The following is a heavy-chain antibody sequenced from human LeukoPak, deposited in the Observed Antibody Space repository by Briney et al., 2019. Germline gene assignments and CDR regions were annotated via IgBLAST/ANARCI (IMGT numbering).Heavy chain of an antibody. CDR1: GYTFTSYY. Sequence: ASVKVSCKASGYTFTSYYMHWVRQAPGHGLEWMGIINPSGGSTSYAQKFQGRVTMTRDMSTSTAYMELSSLRSEDTAVYYSARSEDSSGWYGAWGFFFYWGQGTLVTVSS. D-gene: IGHD6-19*01. J-gene: IGHJ4*02. CDR2: INPSGGST. CDR3: ARSEDSSGWYGAWGFFFY. V-gene: IGHV1-46*01.